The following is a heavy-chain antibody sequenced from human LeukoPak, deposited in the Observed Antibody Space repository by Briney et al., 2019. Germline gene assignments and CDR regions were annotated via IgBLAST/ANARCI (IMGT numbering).Heavy chain of an antibody. CDR2: IEQDGSEK. J-gene: IGHJ3*02. Sequence: GGSLRLSCEASGFTFISYWMSWVRQAPGKGLEWVANIEQDGSEKYYVDSVKGRFTISRDNAKNSLYLQMNSLRVEDTAVYYCARWGTYSSSWLGAFDIWGQGTMVTVSS. D-gene: IGHD6-13*01. V-gene: IGHV3-7*05. CDR3: ARWGTYSSSWLGAFDI. CDR1: GFTFISYW.